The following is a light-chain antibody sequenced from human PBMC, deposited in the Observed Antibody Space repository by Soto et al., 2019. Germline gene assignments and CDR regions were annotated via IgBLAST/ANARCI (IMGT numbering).Light chain of an antibody. CDR3: QQYGNSRLT. J-gene: IGKJ4*01. CDR2: GAS. CDR1: QSVSSTN. Sequence: EIVLTQSPVTLSLSPGERATLSCRASQSVSSTNLAWYQQKPGQAPRLLIYGASSRATGIPDRFSGSGSGTDFTLTISRLEPEDFAVYYCQQYGNSRLTFGGGTKVDIK. V-gene: IGKV3-20*01.